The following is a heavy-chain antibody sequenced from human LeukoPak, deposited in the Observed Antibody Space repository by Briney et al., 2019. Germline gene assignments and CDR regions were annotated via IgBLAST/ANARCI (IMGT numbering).Heavy chain of an antibody. CDR2: IKNKMDGGTT. CDR1: GFTFSKDW. V-gene: IGHV3-15*01. D-gene: IGHD1-14*01. CDR3: ATYNDRDAFDI. Sequence: GGALRLSCVGSGFTFSKDWMSWVRQAPGKGLEWVGCIKNKMDGGTTDDAAPVKGRFTISRDDSKKTLYLQMTSLKTEDTALYYCATYNDRDAFDIWGQGTMVTVPP. J-gene: IGHJ3*02.